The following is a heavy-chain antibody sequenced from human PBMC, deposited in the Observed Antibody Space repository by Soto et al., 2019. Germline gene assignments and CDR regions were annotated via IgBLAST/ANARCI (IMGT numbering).Heavy chain of an antibody. CDR1: GGSISSGGYY. J-gene: IGHJ4*02. Sequence: SETLSLTCPVSGGSISSGGYYWSWIRQHPGKGLEWIGYIYYSGSTYYNPSLKSRVTISVDTSKNQFSLKLSSVTAADTAVYYCARNAYYYDSSGYYYAEHFDYWGQGTLVTVSS. D-gene: IGHD3-22*01. V-gene: IGHV4-31*03. CDR3: ARNAYYYDSSGYYYAEHFDY. CDR2: IYYSGST.